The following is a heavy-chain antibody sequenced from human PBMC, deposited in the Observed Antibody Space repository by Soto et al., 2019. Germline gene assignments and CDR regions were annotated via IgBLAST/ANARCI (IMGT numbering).Heavy chain of an antibody. V-gene: IGHV1-3*01. D-gene: IGHD2-15*01. CDR3: ARGPGGPDGPGDY. CDR1: GYTFTSYA. Sequence: QVQLVQSGAEVKKPGASVKVSCKASGYTFTSYAMHWVRQAPGQRLEWMGWINAGNGKRKYSQKFQGRGTITRDTSASTADTELSSLRSEETAVYYCARGPGGPDGPGDYWGQGTLVTVSS. CDR2: INAGNGKR. J-gene: IGHJ4*02.